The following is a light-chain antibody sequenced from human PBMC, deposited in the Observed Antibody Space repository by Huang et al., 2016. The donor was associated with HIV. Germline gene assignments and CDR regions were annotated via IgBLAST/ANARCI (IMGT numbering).Light chain of an antibody. CDR2: GAS. CDR3: HQYGSPPFT. J-gene: IGKJ3*01. V-gene: IGKV3-20*01. CDR1: QSISSSS. Sequence: EIVLTQSPGTLSLSPGQRATLSCRPSQSISSSSLAWYLQKPGQAPTLRIHGASTRATDIPDRFSGSGSGTDFTLTISRLEPEDFAVYYCHQYGSPPFTFGPGTKVDIK.